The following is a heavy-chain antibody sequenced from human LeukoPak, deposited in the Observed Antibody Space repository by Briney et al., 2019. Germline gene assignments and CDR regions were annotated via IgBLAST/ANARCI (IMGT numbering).Heavy chain of an antibody. Sequence: PSETLSLTCAVYGGSFSGYYWSWIRQPPGKGLEWIGEINHRGSTNYNPSLKSRVTISVDTSKNQFSLKLSSVTAADTAVYYCARGRPDYDFWSGPRYYFDYWGQGTLVTVSS. V-gene: IGHV4-34*01. D-gene: IGHD3-3*01. CDR1: GGSFSGYY. J-gene: IGHJ4*02. CDR3: ARGRPDYDFWSGPRYYFDY. CDR2: INHRGST.